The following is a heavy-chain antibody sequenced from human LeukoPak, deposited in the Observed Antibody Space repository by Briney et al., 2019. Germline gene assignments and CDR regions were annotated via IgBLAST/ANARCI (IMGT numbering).Heavy chain of an antibody. D-gene: IGHD2-2*01. CDR3: ARDGGYRSSTSCYSFDY. Sequence: ASVKVSCKASGYTFTSYAMHWVRQAPGQGLEWMGWINAGDGNTKYSQKVQGRVTITRDTSASTAYMDLSSLRSEDTAVYYCARDGGYRSSTSCYSFDYWSQGTLVTVSS. CDR2: INAGDGNT. V-gene: IGHV1-3*01. J-gene: IGHJ4*02. CDR1: GYTFTSYA.